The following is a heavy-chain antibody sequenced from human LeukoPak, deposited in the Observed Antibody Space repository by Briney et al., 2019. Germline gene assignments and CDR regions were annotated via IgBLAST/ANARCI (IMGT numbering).Heavy chain of an antibody. Sequence: ASVKVSCKASGYTFTSYYMHWVRQAPGQGLEWMGIINPSGGSTSYAQKFQGRVTMTRDMSTSTVYMELSSLRSEDTAVYYCARQSGYYYDSSGYYYWGQGTLVTVSS. D-gene: IGHD3-22*01. CDR3: ARQSGYYYDSSGYYY. V-gene: IGHV1-46*01. CDR1: GYTFTSYY. CDR2: INPSGGST. J-gene: IGHJ4*02.